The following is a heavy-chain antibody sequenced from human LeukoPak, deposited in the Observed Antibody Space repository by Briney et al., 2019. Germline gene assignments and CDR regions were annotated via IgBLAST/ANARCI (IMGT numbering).Heavy chain of an antibody. CDR1: GGSFSDYY. CDR3: ARDTYNWNVDAFDP. D-gene: IGHD1-20*01. Sequence: SETLSLTCAVYGGSFSDYYWSWIRQPPGKGLEWIGEINHSGSTDYNPSLKSRVTISIDKSKNHFSLKLTSVTAADTAIYYCARDTYNWNVDAFDPWGQGTLVTVSS. CDR2: INHSGST. J-gene: IGHJ5*02. V-gene: IGHV4-34*01.